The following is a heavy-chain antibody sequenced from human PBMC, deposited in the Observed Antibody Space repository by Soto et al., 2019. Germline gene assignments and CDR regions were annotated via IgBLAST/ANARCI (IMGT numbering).Heavy chain of an antibody. Sequence: EVQLVESGGGLVKPGGSLRLSCAASGFTFSSYSMNWVRQAPGKGLEWVSSISSSSSYIYYADSVKGRFTISRDNAKNSLYLQMTSLRAEDTAVYYCAREHPSDAFDIWGQGTMVTVSS. J-gene: IGHJ3*02. CDR1: GFTFSSYS. CDR2: ISSSSSYI. V-gene: IGHV3-21*01. CDR3: AREHPSDAFDI.